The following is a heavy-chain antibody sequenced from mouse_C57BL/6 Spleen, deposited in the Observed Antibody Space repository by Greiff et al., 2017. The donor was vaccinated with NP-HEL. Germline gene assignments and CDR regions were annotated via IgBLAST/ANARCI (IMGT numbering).Heavy chain of an antibody. J-gene: IGHJ3*01. D-gene: IGHD1-1*01. Sequence: EVQLQQSGPELVKPGASVKIPCKASGYTFTDYNMDWVKQSHGKSLEWIGDINPNNGGTIYNQKFKGKATLTVDKSSSTAYMELRSLTSEDTAVYYCARRAVYYGSIPSFAYWGQGTLVTGSA. CDR2: INPNNGGT. CDR1: GYTFTDYN. CDR3: ARRAVYYGSIPSFAY. V-gene: IGHV1-18*01.